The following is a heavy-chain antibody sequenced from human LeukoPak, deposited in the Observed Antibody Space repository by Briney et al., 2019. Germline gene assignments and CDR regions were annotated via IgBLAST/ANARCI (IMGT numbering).Heavy chain of an antibody. D-gene: IGHD2-15*01. CDR3: ARKYRGGSSYFDY. CDR1: GGSFSGYY. J-gene: IGHJ4*02. V-gene: IGHV4-34*01. Sequence: SETLCLTCAVYGGSFSGYYWSWIRQPPGKGLEWIGEINHSGSTNYNPSLKSRVTISVDTSKNQFSLKLSSVTAADTAVYYCARKYRGGSSYFDYWGQGTLVTVSS. CDR2: INHSGST.